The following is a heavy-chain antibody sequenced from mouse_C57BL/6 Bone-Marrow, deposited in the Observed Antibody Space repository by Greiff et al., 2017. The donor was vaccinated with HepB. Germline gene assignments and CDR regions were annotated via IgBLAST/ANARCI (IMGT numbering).Heavy chain of an antibody. CDR2: IRHKANNHAT. CDR1: GFTFSDAW. V-gene: IGHV6-6*01. J-gene: IGHJ2*01. D-gene: IGHD2-4*01. CDR3: IRYDYDGFDY. Sequence: EVKLVESGGGLVQPGGSMKLSCAASGFTFSDAWMDWVRQSPEKGLEWVAEIRHKANNHATYYAESVKGRFTISRDDSKSSVYLQMISLRAEDTGIYYCIRYDYDGFDYWGQGTTLTVSS.